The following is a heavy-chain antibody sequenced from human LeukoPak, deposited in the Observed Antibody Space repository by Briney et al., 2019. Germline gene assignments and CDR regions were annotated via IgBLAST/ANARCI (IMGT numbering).Heavy chain of an antibody. CDR3: TRDSGTYNWFDP. D-gene: IGHD1-26*01. J-gene: IGHJ5*02. Sequence: GGSLRLSCAASGFTLSGSAIHWVRQSSGKGLEWVGQIDKKDKGYATATAYAASVKGRFTISRDDSINTAYLQVKSLKTEDTALYYCTRDSGTYNWFDPWGQGTLVTVSS. CDR2: IDKKDKGYATAT. V-gene: IGHV3-73*01. CDR1: GFTLSGSA.